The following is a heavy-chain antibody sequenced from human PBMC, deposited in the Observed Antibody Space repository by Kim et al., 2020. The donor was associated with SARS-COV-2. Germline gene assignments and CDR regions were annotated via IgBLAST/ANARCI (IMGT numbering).Heavy chain of an antibody. Sequence: SETLSLTCTVSGGAITSGGYYWSWIRQNPGKGLEWIGYIYYSGRTYYNPSLKSRVTMSLDSSKNHVSLRLTSVTAADTAVYYCARELRGIVGLEFWGQG. V-gene: IGHV4-31*03. D-gene: IGHD1-26*01. CDR3: ARELRGIVGLEF. J-gene: IGHJ4*02. CDR1: GGAITSGGYY. CDR2: IYYSGRT.